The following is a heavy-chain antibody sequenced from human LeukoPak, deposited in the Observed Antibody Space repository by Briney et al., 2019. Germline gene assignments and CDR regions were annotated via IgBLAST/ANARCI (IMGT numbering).Heavy chain of an antibody. CDR1: GFRFIDYS. CDR3: VKDRPCETCMPMDA. CDR2: LGRSGEYK. Sequence: GGSLRLSCADSGFRFIDYSMSWVRQAPGKGLEWVAGLGRSGEYKYYADSVKGRFTISRDNSKDTVSLQMNSLRAEDSAIYFCVKDRPCETCMPMDAWGQGTTVTVSS. D-gene: IGHD2-2*01. J-gene: IGHJ6*02. V-gene: IGHV3-23*01.